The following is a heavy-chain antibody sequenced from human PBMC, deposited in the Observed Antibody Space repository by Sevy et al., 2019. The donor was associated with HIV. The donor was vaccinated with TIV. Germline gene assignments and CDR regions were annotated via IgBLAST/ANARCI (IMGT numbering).Heavy chain of an antibody. Sequence: ASVNVSCKASAYAFSSYGISWVRQAPGQGLEWMGWISGYNSNKKYAQKFQDRVSMTTDTSTSTAYMELRSLRSDDTAVYYCARCLGGLRPWEYNWFDPWGQGTLVTVSS. V-gene: IGHV1-18*01. CDR2: ISGYNSNK. D-gene: IGHD1-26*01. CDR3: ARCLGGLRPWEYNWFDP. CDR1: AYAFSSYG. J-gene: IGHJ5*02.